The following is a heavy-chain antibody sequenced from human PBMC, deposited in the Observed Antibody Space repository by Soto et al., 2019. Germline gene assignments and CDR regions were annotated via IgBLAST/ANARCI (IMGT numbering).Heavy chain of an antibody. CDR3: ASLGNWNYEPTRDV. CDR1: GGSISSYY. D-gene: IGHD1-7*01. Sequence: SETLSLTCTVSGGSISSYYWSWIRQPPGKGLEWIGYIYYSGSTNYNPSLKSRVTISVDTSKNQFSLKLSSVTAADTAVYYCASLGNWNYEPTRDVWGKGTTVTVSS. J-gene: IGHJ6*04. V-gene: IGHV4-59*08. CDR2: IYYSGST.